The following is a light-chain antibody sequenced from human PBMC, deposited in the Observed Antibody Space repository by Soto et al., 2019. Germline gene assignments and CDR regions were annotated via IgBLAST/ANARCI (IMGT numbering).Light chain of an antibody. CDR3: MQALQTPWT. CDR1: QSLLHSNGYNY. V-gene: IGKV2-28*01. CDR2: LGS. Sequence: DIVVTQSPVSLPVTPGEPASISCRSSQSLLHSNGYNYLDWYLQKPGQSPQLLIYLGSNWASGVPDRFSGSGSGTDFTLKISRVEAEDVGVYYCMQALQTPWTFGQGTKVEIK. J-gene: IGKJ1*01.